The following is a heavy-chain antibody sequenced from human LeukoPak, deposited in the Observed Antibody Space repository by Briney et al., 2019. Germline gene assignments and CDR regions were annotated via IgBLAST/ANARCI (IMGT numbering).Heavy chain of an antibody. V-gene: IGHV3-33*01. CDR1: GFVFSAYG. J-gene: IGHJ4*02. D-gene: IGHD6-19*01. CDR2: IWHDGTNE. CDR3: ARWSRYSSGWYELDY. Sequence: GRSLRLSCAGSGFVFSAYGMHWVRQAPGKGLEWVALIWHDGTNEKYADSVKGRFTISRDNSMDTLYLQMNSLRAEDTAVYYCARWSRYSSGWYELDYWGQGILVTVSS.